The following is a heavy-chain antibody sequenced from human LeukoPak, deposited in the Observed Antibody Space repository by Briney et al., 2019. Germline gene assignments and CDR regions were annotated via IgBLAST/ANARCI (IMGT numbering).Heavy chain of an antibody. Sequence: GGSLGLSCAASGFTFSSYEMYWVRQAPGKGPEGVSYISSGGSTMYYADSVKGRFTISRDNAKNSLYLQMNSLRAEDTAVYYCARATSGAFDYWGQGTLVTVSS. CDR2: ISSGGSTM. CDR3: ARATSGAFDY. CDR1: GFTFSSYE. V-gene: IGHV3-48*03. D-gene: IGHD1-1*01. J-gene: IGHJ4*02.